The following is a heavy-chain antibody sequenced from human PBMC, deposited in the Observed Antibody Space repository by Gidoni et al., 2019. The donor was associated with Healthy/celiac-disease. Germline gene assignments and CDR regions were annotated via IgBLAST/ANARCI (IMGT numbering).Heavy chain of an antibody. D-gene: IGHD2-21*02. J-gene: IGHJ3*02. CDR1: GFTFDDYA. Sequence: EVQLVESGGGLVQPGRSLRLSCAASGFTFDDYAMHWVRQGPGKGLEWVSGISCNSGSIGYADSVKGRFTISRDNAKNSLYLQMNSLRAEDTALYYCAKDEGDCGGDCYEAFDIWGQGTMVTVSS. CDR3: AKDEGDCGGDCYEAFDI. V-gene: IGHV3-9*01. CDR2: ISCNSGSI.